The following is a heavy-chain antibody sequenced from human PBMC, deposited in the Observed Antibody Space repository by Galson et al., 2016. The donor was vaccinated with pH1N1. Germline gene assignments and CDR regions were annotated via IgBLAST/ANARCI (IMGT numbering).Heavy chain of an antibody. CDR2: ISNSGGTT. D-gene: IGHD2-8*01. J-gene: IGHJ6*02. V-gene: IGHV3-23*01. CDR3: TSLKGDSNGTYGMDV. CDR1: GFTFSNSG. Sequence: SLRLSCAASGFTFSNSGMTWVRQAPGKGLEWVSTISNSGGTTFYAASVKGRFTIYRDNFRNTLYLEMNTLRPEDTAVYYCTSLKGDSNGTYGMDVWGQGTTVTVSS.